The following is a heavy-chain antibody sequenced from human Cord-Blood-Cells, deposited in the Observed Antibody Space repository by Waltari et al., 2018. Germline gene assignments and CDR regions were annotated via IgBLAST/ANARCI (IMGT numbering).Heavy chain of an antibody. V-gene: IGHV3-23*01. D-gene: IGHD6-13*01. CDR2: ISGSGGST. CDR3: AKDGGGEQLVPDY. J-gene: IGHJ4*02. Sequence: EVQLLESGGGLVQPGGSLRLSCAASGFTSSSYAMSWVRQAPGKGLEWVSAISGSGGSTYYAYSVKGRFTISRDNSKNTLYLQMNSLRAEDTAVYYCAKDGGGEQLVPDYWGQGTLVTVSS. CDR1: GFTSSSYA.